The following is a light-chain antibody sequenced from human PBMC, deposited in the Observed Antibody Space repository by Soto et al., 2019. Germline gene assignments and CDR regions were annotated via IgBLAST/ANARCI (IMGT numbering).Light chain of an antibody. CDR2: DAS. V-gene: IGKV3-20*01. CDR1: QSVTNNY. CDR3: QQYANSPLT. Sequence: EIVLTHSPDTLSLSPGERATLSCRASQSVTNNYLAWYQQRPGQAPRLVIYDASSRATGIPDRFSASGSGTDFTLNISRLEHEDFAVYYCQQYANSPLTFGQGTKVEIK. J-gene: IGKJ1*01.